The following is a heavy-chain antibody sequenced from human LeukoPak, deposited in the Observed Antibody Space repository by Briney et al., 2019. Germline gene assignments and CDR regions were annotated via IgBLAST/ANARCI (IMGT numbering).Heavy chain of an antibody. CDR2: ITGSGPYM. D-gene: IGHD3-10*01. J-gene: IGHJ4*02. V-gene: IGHV3-21*06. Sequence: PGGSLRLSCAASGFTVSSNYMSWVRQAPGKGLEWVSSITGSGPYMLYADSVKHRFTISRDNTKNLLYLEMNSLRAEDTAMYFCVRDVGAVRGEVYFDYWGQGTLVTVSS. CDR1: GFTVSSNY. CDR3: VRDVGAVRGEVYFDY.